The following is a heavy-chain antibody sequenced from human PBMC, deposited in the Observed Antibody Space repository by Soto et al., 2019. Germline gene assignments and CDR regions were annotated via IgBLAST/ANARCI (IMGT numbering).Heavy chain of an antibody. CDR3: ARATDCSSTSCYLNWLDP. D-gene: IGHD2-2*01. Sequence: SVKVSCKASGGTFSSYAISWVRQAPGQGLEWMGGIIPIFGTANYAQKFQGRVTITADESTSTAYMELSSLRSEDTAVYYCARATDCSSTSCYLNWLDPWGQGTLVTVSS. V-gene: IGHV1-69*13. J-gene: IGHJ5*02. CDR1: GGTFSSYA. CDR2: IIPIFGTA.